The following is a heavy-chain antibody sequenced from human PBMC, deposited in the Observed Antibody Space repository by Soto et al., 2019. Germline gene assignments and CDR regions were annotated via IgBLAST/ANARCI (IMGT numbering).Heavy chain of an antibody. D-gene: IGHD2-15*01. CDR2: IIPILGIA. V-gene: IGHV1-69*02. CDR3: ARVPPRGNPNY. CDR1: GGTFSSYT. J-gene: IGHJ4*02. Sequence: QVQLVQSGAEVKKPGSSVKVSCKASGGTFSSYTISWVRQAPGQGLEWMGRIIPILGIANYAQKFQGRVTITADKSTSTAYMDLSSLRSEDTAVYYCARVPPRGNPNYWGQGTLVTVSS.